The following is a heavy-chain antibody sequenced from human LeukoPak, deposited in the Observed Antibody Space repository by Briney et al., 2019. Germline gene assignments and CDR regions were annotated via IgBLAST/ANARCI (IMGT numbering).Heavy chain of an antibody. CDR1: GFILSSYT. Sequence: GGSLRLSCAASGFILSSYTVYWVRQAPGRGLVWVARFTSDGNSMTYADFVKGRFTVSRDIAKNTLYLQMNSLRAEDTAVYYCARAQVGTPTDCWGQGTLVTVSS. J-gene: IGHJ4*02. D-gene: IGHD1-26*01. CDR2: FTSDGNSM. CDR3: ARAQVGTPTDC. V-gene: IGHV3-74*01.